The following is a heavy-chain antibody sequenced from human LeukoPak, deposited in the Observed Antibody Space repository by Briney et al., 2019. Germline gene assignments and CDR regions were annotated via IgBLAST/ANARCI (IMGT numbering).Heavy chain of an antibody. D-gene: IGHD6-6*01. V-gene: IGHV3-21*04. Sequence: PGGSLRLSCAASGFTFSSYSMNWVRQAPGKGLEWVSSISSSSYIYYADSVKGRFTISRDNSKNTLYLQMNSLRAEDTAVYYCAKGSAAARPYYFDYWGQGTLVTVSS. CDR1: GFTFSSYS. CDR2: ISSSSYI. CDR3: AKGSAAARPYYFDY. J-gene: IGHJ4*02.